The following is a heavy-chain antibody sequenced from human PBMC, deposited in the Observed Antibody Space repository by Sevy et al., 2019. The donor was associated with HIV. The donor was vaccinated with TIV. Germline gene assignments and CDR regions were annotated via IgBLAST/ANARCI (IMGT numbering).Heavy chain of an antibody. Sequence: ASVKVSCKSTGYIFSDYNMHWVRQAPGQGLEWMALINRKSGDTNYAQRFRGRVSMTSDTSMSTAYIELSGLTSDDTAVYYCVRESRTAPKTLLSFDIWGQGTMVTVSS. J-gene: IGHJ3*02. CDR1: GYIFSDYN. D-gene: IGHD5-18*01. V-gene: IGHV1-2*06. CDR3: VRESRTAPKTLLSFDI. CDR2: INRKSGDT.